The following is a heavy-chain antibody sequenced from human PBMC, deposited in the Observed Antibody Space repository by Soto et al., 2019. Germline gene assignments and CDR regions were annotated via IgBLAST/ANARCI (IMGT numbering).Heavy chain of an antibody. CDR2: IYYSGST. Sequence: PSETLSLTCIVSGGSIRSSSYYWGWIRQPPGKGLEWIGSIYYSGSTYYNPSLESRVTISVDTSKNQFSLKLSSVTAADTAVFYCERHRARNWFDPCGQGTLVTV. V-gene: IGHV4-39*01. CDR1: GGSIRSSSYY. D-gene: IGHD6-6*01. J-gene: IGHJ5*02. CDR3: ERHRARNWFDP.